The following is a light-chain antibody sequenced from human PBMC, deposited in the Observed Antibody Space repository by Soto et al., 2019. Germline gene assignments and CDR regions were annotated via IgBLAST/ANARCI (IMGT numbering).Light chain of an antibody. CDR1: QSVSTY. V-gene: IGKV3-11*01. Sequence: EIVLTQSPATLSLSPGERATLSCRATQSVSTYLAWYRQKPGRAPRLLIYDASKRATGIPARFSGSGSGTGFTLTISSLEPEDFAVYYCQQRSKWPITFGQGTRLEIK. CDR3: QQRSKWPIT. CDR2: DAS. J-gene: IGKJ5*01.